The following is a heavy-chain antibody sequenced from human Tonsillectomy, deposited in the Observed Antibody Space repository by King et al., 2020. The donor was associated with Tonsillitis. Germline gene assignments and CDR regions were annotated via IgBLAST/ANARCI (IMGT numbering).Heavy chain of an antibody. CDR3: ARRVGLYSGYDYLYFDL. Sequence: VQLVESGAEVKKPGESLKISCKGSGYSFTSYWIGWVRQMPGQGLEWMGIIYPGDSDTIYSPSFQGQVTITADKSISTAYLQGSSLKASDTAMYYCARRVGLYSGYDYLYFDLWGRGTLVTVSS. J-gene: IGHJ2*01. CDR2: IYPGDSDT. D-gene: IGHD5-12*01. V-gene: IGHV5-51*03. CDR1: GYSFTSYW.